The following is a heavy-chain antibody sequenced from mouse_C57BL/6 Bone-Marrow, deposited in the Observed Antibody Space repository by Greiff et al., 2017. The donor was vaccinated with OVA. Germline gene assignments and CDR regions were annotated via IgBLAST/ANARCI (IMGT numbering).Heavy chain of an antibody. J-gene: IGHJ3*01. CDR1: GFTFSDYG. CDR2: ISSGSSTI. CDR3: AKLFWFAY. Sequence: EVKLVESGGGLVKPGGSLKLSCAASGFTFSDYGMHWVPQAPEKGLEWVAYISSGSSTIYYADTVKGRFTISRDNAKNTLFLQMTSLRSEDTAMYYCAKLFWFAYWGQGTLVTVSA. V-gene: IGHV5-17*01.